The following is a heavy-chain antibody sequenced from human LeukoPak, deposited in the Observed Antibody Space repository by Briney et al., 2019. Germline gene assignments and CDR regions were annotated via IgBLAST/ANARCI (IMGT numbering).Heavy chain of an antibody. J-gene: IGHJ4*02. Sequence: GGSLRLSCAASGFTFSSYAMSWVRQAPGKGLEWVSAISGSGGSTYYADSVKGRFTISRDNAKNSLYPQMNSLRAEDTAIYFCARLIPIAGTTDYFDYWGQGTLVTVSS. CDR2: ISGSGGST. V-gene: IGHV3-23*01. CDR1: GFTFSSYA. CDR3: ARLIPIAGTTDYFDY. D-gene: IGHD1-7*01.